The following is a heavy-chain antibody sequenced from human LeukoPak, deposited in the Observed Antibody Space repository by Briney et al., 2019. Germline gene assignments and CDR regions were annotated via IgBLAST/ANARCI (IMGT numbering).Heavy chain of an antibody. CDR3: ARHRTSSFRGGGRGYMDV. V-gene: IGHV4-34*01. CDR1: GGSFSGYY. J-gene: IGHJ6*03. D-gene: IGHD3-10*01. Sequence: PSETLSLTCAVYGGSFSGYYWSWIRQPPGKGLEWIGEINHSGSTNYNPSLKSRVTISVDTSKNQFSLKLSSVTAADTAVYYCARHRTSSFRGGGRGYMDVWGKGTTVTISS. CDR2: INHSGST.